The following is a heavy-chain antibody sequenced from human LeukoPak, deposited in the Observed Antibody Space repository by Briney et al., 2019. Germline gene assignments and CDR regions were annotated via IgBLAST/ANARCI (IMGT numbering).Heavy chain of an antibody. V-gene: IGHV3-21*01. J-gene: IGHJ6*02. D-gene: IGHD2-2*01. Sequence: GGSLRLSCAASGFTFSSYAMNWVRQAPGKGLEWVSSISSSSSYIYYADSVKGRFTISRDNAKNSLYLQMNSLRAEDTAVYYCARDRVVPAAKNHYGMDVWGQGTTVTVSS. CDR3: ARDRVVPAAKNHYGMDV. CDR2: ISSSSSYI. CDR1: GFTFSSYA.